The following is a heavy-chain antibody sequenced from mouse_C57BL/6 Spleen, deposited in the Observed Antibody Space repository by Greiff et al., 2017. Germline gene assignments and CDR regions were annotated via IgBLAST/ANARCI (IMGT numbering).Heavy chain of an antibody. D-gene: IGHD1-1*01. J-gene: IGHJ1*03. V-gene: IGHV1-64*01. CDR1: GYTFTSYW. CDR2: IHPNSGST. Sequence: QVQLQQPGAELVKPGASVKLSCKASGYTFTSYWMHWVKQRPGQGLEWIGMIHPNSGSTNYNEKFKSKATLTVDKSSSTAYMQLSSLTSEDSAVYYCASITTVSRRGYFDVWGTGTTVTVSS. CDR3: ASITTVSRRGYFDV.